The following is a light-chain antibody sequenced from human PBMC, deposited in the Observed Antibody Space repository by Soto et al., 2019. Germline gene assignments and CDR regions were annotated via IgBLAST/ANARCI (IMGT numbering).Light chain of an antibody. J-gene: IGKJ4*01. V-gene: IGKV1-39*01. CDR2: AAS. Sequence: DIQMTQSPSSLSVSVGDRVTITCRASQSISSYLNWYQQKPGKAPKLLIYAASSLQSGVPSRFSGSGSGTDFTLTSSSLQPEDFATYYCQQSYSTLLTFGGGTKVEIK. CDR3: QQSYSTLLT. CDR1: QSISSY.